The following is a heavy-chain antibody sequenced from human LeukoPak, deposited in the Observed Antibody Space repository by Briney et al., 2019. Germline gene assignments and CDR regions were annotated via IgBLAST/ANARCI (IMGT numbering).Heavy chain of an antibody. V-gene: IGHV5-51*01. CDR3: ARLCSVNLWNATINWFDP. Sequence: GESLKISCKGSGYSFTSYWIGWVRQMPGKGLEWMGIIYPGDSDTRYSPSFQGQVTISADKSISTAYLQWSSLKASDTAMYYCARLCSVNLWNATINWFDPWGQGTLVTVSS. CDR2: IYPGDSDT. D-gene: IGHD1-1*01. J-gene: IGHJ5*02. CDR1: GYSFTSYW.